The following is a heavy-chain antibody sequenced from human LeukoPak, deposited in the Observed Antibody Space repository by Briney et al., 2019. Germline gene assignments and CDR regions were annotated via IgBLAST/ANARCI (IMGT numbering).Heavy chain of an antibody. Sequence: PGGSLRLSCAASGFTFSSYAMHWVRRAPGKGLEWVAVISYDGSNKYYADSVKGRFTISRDNSKNTLYLQMNSLRAEDTAVYYCARDYYGSGSYYTIKGYFDYWGQGTLVTVSS. CDR1: GFTFSSYA. CDR2: ISYDGSNK. V-gene: IGHV3-30*04. D-gene: IGHD3-10*01. CDR3: ARDYYGSGSYYTIKGYFDY. J-gene: IGHJ4*02.